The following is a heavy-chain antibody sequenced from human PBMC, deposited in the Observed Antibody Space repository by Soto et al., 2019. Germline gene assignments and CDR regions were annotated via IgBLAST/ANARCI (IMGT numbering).Heavy chain of an antibody. CDR1: GFTFSRFA. Sequence: EVQLLESGGGLGQPGGSLRLSCAGSGFTFSRFAMSWVRQVPGKGLEWVSAISGRGQTTYYADSVKGRFPVSRDNSSNTRYLQMNSLRAEDTAVYYCAKGQRKPAIFGVVTLSWGQGSLVTVSS. CDR3: AKGQRKPAIFGVVTLS. D-gene: IGHD3-3*01. CDR2: ISGRGQTT. V-gene: IGHV3-23*01. J-gene: IGHJ5*02.